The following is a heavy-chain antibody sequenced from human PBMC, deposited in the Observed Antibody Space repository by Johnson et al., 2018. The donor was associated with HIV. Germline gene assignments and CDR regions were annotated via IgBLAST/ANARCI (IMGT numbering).Heavy chain of an antibody. CDR1: GFTFSSYA. CDR3: AKCIWGSSLIDVFDI. V-gene: IGHV3-30-3*02. D-gene: IGHD3-16*01. J-gene: IGHJ3*02. Sequence: QVQLVESRGVLVQPGRSLRLSCAASGFTFSSYAMHWVRQAPGKGLEWVAVISYDGSNKYYADSVRGRFTISRDNSKNTLYLQMNSLRVEDTAVYYCAKCIWGSSLIDVFDIWGQGTTVIVSS. CDR2: ISYDGSNK.